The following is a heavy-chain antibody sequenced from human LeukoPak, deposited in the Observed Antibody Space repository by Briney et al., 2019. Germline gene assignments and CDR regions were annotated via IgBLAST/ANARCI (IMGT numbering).Heavy chain of an antibody. CDR2: MNHDGSEK. J-gene: IGHJ4*02. CDR3: ARDFADGASGYSSGWYGPFGY. CDR1: GFTFSSYW. Sequence: GGSLRLSCAASGFTFSSYWMNWVRQAPGKGLEWVANMNHDGSEKYYIDSVKGRFTISRDNAKNSLYLQMNSLRAEDTAVYYCARDFADGASGYSSGWYGPFGYWGQGTLVTVSS. V-gene: IGHV3-7*01. D-gene: IGHD6-19*01.